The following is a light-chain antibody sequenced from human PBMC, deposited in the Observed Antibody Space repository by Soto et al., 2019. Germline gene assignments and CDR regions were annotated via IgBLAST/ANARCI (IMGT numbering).Light chain of an antibody. J-gene: IGKJ5*01. V-gene: IGKV3-11*01. Sequence: EIVLTQSTATLSLSPGERATLSCRASQSVDSYLAWYQQKPGQAPRLLIYDASNRATGIPARFSGSGSETGFTLTISSLEPEDFAVYYCQQRRSWPITSGQGTRLEIK. CDR3: QQRRSWPIT. CDR1: QSVDSY. CDR2: DAS.